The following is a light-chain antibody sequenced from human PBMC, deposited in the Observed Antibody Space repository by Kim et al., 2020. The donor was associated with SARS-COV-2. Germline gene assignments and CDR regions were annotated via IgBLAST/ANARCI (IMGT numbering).Light chain of an antibody. CDR3: WLSYSGGRV. CDR2: DTD. J-gene: IGLJ3*02. V-gene: IGLV7-46*01. Sequence: PVGTVTLTCGSSTGSVTSGYFPYWFQQKPGQGTSTLIYDTDKKHSWTPARFSGSLLGDKAALTLSGAQPEDEAEYYCWLSYSGGRVFGGGTQLTVL. CDR1: TGSVTSGYF.